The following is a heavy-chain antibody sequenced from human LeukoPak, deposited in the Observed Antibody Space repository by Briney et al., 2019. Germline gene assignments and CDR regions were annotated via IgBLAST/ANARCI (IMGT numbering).Heavy chain of an antibody. CDR3: ARDGNLFYFDY. CDR2: IILILGIA. D-gene: IGHD1-26*01. CDR1: GGTFSSYA. Sequence: SVKVSCKASGGTFSSYAISWVRQAPGQGLEWMGRIILILGIANYAQKFQGRVTITADKSTSTAYMELSSLRSEDTAVYYCARDGNLFYFDYWGQGTLVTVSS. J-gene: IGHJ4*02. V-gene: IGHV1-69*04.